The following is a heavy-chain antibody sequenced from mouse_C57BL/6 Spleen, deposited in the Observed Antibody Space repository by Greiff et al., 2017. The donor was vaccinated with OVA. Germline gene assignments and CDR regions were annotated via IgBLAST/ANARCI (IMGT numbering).Heavy chain of an antibody. J-gene: IGHJ3*01. CDR2: IDPSDSYT. CDR3: GKIYYDYDGFAY. D-gene: IGHD2-4*01. Sequence: QVQLQQPGAELVRPGTSVKLSCKASGYTFTSYWMHWVKQRPGQGLEWIGVIDPSDSYTNYNQKFKGKATVTVDTSSSTAYMQLSSLTSEDSAVYYCGKIYYDYDGFAYWGQGTLVTVSA. V-gene: IGHV1-59*01. CDR1: GYTFTSYW.